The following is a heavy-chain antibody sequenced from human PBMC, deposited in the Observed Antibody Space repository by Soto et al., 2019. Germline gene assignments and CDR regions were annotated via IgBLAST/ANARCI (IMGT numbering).Heavy chain of an antibody. J-gene: IGHJ4*02. Sequence: EVQLLESGGDLVQPGGSLRLSCAASGLTFSSYAMSWVRQAPGKGLEWVAVISGSGGYTDYADSVKGRFTISRDNSKHTMYLQLNSLRAEDTALYDCAKRCRGVLLTPEVDWGQGTLVTVSA. D-gene: IGHD3-10*01. CDR2: ISGSGGYT. CDR3: AKRCRGVLLTPEVD. CDR1: GLTFSSYA. V-gene: IGHV3-23*01.